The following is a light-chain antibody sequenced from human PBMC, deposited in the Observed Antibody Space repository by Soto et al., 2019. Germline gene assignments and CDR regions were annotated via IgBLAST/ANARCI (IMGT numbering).Light chain of an antibody. CDR1: QSVTNTY. CDR3: QQYGSSPPWT. CDR2: GAS. V-gene: IGKV3-20*01. J-gene: IGKJ1*01. Sequence: IVLTQYPAALSLSPGESVTLSCRAIQSVTNTYLAWYQQKPGQAPRLLIYGASSRATGIPDRFSGSGSGTDFTLTISRLEPEDFAVYYCQQYGSSPPWTFGQGTKVDNK.